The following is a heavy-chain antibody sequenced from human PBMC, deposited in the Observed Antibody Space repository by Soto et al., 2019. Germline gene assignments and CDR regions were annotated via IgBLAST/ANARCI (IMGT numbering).Heavy chain of an antibody. D-gene: IGHD5-12*01. CDR2: IWYDGSLQ. J-gene: IGHJ6*02. Sequence: QVQMVESGGGVVQPGRSLRLSCAASGFSFENYGMHWVRQAPGRGLEWVAIIWYDGSLQYYAAAVKGRFTISRDNSKNTLYLEMNSPRAEETAVYYCANLWGDGYNLGQDYNGMDVWGQGTTVIVSS. CDR1: GFSFENYG. V-gene: IGHV3-33*06. CDR3: ANLWGDGYNLGQDYNGMDV.